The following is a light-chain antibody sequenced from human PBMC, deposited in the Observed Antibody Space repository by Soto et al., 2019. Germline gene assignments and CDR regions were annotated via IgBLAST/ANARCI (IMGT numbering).Light chain of an antibody. J-gene: IGLJ1*01. CDR3: SSYTSTDIPYV. CDR1: SGDGGGYNY. V-gene: IGLV2-14*01. Sequence: ARTQAASVSGSPGQSTTISCTGTSGDGGGYNYVSWYQHHPGEAPKLIIYEVNNRPSGVSHRFSGSKSGSTASLTISGLQTEDEATYFCSSYTSTDIPYVFGSGTRVTVL. CDR2: EVN.